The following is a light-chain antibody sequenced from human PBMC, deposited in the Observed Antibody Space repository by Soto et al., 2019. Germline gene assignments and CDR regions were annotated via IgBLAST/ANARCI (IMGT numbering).Light chain of an antibody. CDR1: QSASSS. CDR2: DAS. J-gene: IGKJ1*01. Sequence: EIVLTQSPATLSLSPGERATLSCRASQSASSSLAWSQQKPGQAPRLLIYDASNRATGIPARFSGSESWTDFTLTISSLEPEDFAIYYCQQRSNWPWTFGQGTKVEIK. CDR3: QQRSNWPWT. V-gene: IGKV3-11*01.